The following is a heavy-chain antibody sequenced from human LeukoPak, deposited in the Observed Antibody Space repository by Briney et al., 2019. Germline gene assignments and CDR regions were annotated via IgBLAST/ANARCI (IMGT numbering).Heavy chain of an antibody. CDR2: IYTSGST. CDR1: GGSISSYY. J-gene: IGHJ4*02. D-gene: IGHD3-3*01. Sequence: SETLSLTCTVSGGSISSYYWSWIRQPAGKGLEWIGRIYTSGSTNYNPSLKSRVTMSVDTSKNQFSLKLSSVTAADTAVYYCARHFGDFWSGYHDYYFDYWGQGTLVTVSS. V-gene: IGHV4-4*07. CDR3: ARHFGDFWSGYHDYYFDY.